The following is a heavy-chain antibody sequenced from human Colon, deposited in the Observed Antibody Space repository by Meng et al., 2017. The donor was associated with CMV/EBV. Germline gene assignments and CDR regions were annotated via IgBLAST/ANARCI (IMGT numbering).Heavy chain of an antibody. J-gene: IGHJ1*01. D-gene: IGHD3-10*01. CDR3: GRAGARGVPIDV. CDR1: GGSISGHY. V-gene: IGHV4-4*07. Sequence: QVQLQGAGPGLVKPSETLSLTCTFSGGSISGHYWTWIRRPAGEGLQWLGRIYSNGRIDENYSLRSRVTISVDTSKNQLSLRLTSVTAADTAVYYCGRAGARGVPIDVWGRGTLVTVSS. CDR2: IYSNGRI.